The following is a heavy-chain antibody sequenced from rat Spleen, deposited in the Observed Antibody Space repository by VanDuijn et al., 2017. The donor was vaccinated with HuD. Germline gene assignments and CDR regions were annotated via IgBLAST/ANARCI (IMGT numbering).Heavy chain of an antibody. CDR2: INSAGTT. Sequence: EVQLQESGPGLVKPSQSLSLTCSVTGYSITSNYWVWIRKFPGNKMEWMGYINSAGTTNYNPSLKSRISITRDTSKNQFFLQVDSVTTEDTATYYCARGYYVAFAYWGQGTLVTLSS. D-gene: IGHD1-12*01. CDR1: GYSITSNY. J-gene: IGHJ3*01. CDR3: ARGYYVAFAY. V-gene: IGHV3-3*01.